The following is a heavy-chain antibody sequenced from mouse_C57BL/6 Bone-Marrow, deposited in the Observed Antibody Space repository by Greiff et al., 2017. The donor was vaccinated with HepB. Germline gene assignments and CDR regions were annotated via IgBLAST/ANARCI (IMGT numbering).Heavy chain of an antibody. CDR2: ISYDGSN. CDR1: GYSITSGYY. D-gene: IGHD2-3*01. Sequence: EVKLMESGPGLVKPSQSLSLTCSVTGYSITSGYYWNWIRQFPGNKLEWMGYISYDGSNNYNPSLKNRISITRDTSKNQFFLKLNSVTTEDTATYYCARRVDGYCAMDYWGQGTSVTVSS. V-gene: IGHV3-6*01. J-gene: IGHJ4*01. CDR3: ARRVDGYCAMDY.